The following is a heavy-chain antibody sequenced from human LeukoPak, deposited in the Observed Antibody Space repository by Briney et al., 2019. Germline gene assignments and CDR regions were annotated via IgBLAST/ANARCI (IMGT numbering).Heavy chain of an antibody. CDR3: VRVAYTSDWHFDY. Sequence: GGSLRLSCAASGFTFSNHYMDWVRQAPGKGLEWVGRSRNRAKSYTTAYAATGRGRFTISRDDSQNSLYLQMMSMKTDGAAVYHCVRVAYTSDWHFDYWGEGTLVTVSS. CDR2: SRNRAKSYTT. J-gene: IGHJ4*02. D-gene: IGHD6-19*01. V-gene: IGHV3-72*01. CDR1: GFTFSNHY.